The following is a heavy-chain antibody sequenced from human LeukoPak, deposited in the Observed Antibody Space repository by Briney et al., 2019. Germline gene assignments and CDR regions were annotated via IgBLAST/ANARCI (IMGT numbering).Heavy chain of an antibody. D-gene: IGHD5-24*01. V-gene: IGHV4-59*01. Sequence: PSETLSLTCSVSGGSINNYYWSWIRQPPGKGLEWIAYIYYSGSTNYNPSPKSRVTISVDTSKNQFSLKLSAVTAADTAVYYCARDASRDGYNRGYNWFDPWGQGTLVTVSS. CDR3: ARDASRDGYNRGYNWFDP. J-gene: IGHJ5*02. CDR1: GGSINNYY. CDR2: IYYSGST.